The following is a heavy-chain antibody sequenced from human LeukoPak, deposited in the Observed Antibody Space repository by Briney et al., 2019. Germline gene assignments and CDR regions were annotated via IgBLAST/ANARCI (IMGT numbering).Heavy chain of an antibody. CDR2: ISGSGVIT. CDR3: AKDLGMIPDY. CDR1: GFTFSSYA. Sequence: GGSLRLSCAASGFTFSSYAMSWVRQAPGKGLEWVSAISGSGVITYYADSVKGRFTITRDNSKNTLYLQMNSLRAEDTAVYYCAKDLGMIPDYWGQGTLVTVSS. J-gene: IGHJ4*02. V-gene: IGHV3-23*01. D-gene: IGHD1-14*01.